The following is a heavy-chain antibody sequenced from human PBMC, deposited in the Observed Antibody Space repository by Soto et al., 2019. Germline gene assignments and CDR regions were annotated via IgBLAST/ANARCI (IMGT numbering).Heavy chain of an antibody. D-gene: IGHD4-17*01. J-gene: IGHJ4*02. V-gene: IGHV6-1*01. CDR3: ARDGGIALTTFDF. Sequence: PSQTLSLTCAISGDSVSDNTAAWNWIRQSPSRGLEWLGRTYYRSRWYNDYAISVRSRIIINPDTSKNQFSLQLNSVTPEDTAVYYCARDGGIALTTFDFWGQGSLVTVSS. CDR2: TYYRSRWYN. CDR1: GDSVSDNTAA.